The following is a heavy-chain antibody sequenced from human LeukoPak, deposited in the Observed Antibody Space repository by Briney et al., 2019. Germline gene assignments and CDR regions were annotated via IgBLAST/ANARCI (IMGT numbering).Heavy chain of an antibody. Sequence: SGTLSLTCAVSGDSIIMSHWWNWVRQPPGKGLEWIGEISHSGSTNYNPSLKSRVTISADKSKNQFSLELSSVTAADTAIYYCHSRFLEWLLDYWGQGTLVTVSS. J-gene: IGHJ4*02. CDR2: ISHSGST. V-gene: IGHV4-4*02. CDR3: HSRFLEWLLDY. D-gene: IGHD3-3*01. CDR1: GDSIIMSHW.